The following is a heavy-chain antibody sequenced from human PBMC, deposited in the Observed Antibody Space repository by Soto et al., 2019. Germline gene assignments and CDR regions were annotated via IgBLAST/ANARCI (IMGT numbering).Heavy chain of an antibody. D-gene: IGHD1-26*01. Sequence: QVYLLQSGAEVKKVGASVKVSCKTSGYTFSAYYVHWARRAPGRGFQWLGWINPSNEITTFSEFFQGRITMTRDTSTNTVHMELNMLKSDDTAVYYCMRGGWGDSPIDYWGQGTQVTVSS. CDR3: MRGGWGDSPIDY. J-gene: IGHJ4*02. CDR1: GYTFSAYY. V-gene: IGHV1-2*02. CDR2: INPSNEIT.